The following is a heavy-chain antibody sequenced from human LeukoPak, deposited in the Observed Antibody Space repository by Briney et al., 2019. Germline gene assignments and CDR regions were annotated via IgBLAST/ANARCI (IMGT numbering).Heavy chain of an antibody. CDR3: AKDRGMWYSSGWYIFDY. Sequence: PGGSLRLSCAASGFTFSSYAMSWVRQAPGKGLEWVSAISGSGGSTYYADSVKGRFTISRDNSKNTLYLQMNSLRAEDTAVYYCAKDRGMWYSSGWYIFDYWGQGTLVTVSS. J-gene: IGHJ4*02. CDR1: GFTFSSYA. V-gene: IGHV3-23*01. D-gene: IGHD6-19*01. CDR2: ISGSGGST.